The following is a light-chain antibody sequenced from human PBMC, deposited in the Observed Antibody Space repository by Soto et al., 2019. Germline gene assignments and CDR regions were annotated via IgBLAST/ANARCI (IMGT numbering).Light chain of an antibody. CDR1: QSIRSW. Sequence: EIQMTQSPSILSASVGDRVTLTCRASQSIRSWLAWYQQKPGKAPKLLIYDAYSLESGVPSRFSGRRSGTEFTLTIAGLQPEDFATYYCQQYESYSPLTFGGGTKV. CDR2: DAY. J-gene: IGKJ4*01. CDR3: QQYESYSPLT. V-gene: IGKV1-5*01.